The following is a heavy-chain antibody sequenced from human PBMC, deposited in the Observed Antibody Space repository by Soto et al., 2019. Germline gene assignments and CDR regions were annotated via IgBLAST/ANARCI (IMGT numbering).Heavy chain of an antibody. CDR3: ARGYYHINWFYP. J-gene: IGHJ5*02. D-gene: IGHD2-21*01. V-gene: IGHV3-7*01. Sequence: GGSLRLSCAASGFSFGSYWMSWVRQPPGKGLEWVANIKQDGSEEYYLDSVKGRFTISRDNVKNELYLQMNSLRAEDTAVYYCARGYYHINWFYPWGQGTLVTVSS. CDR1: GFSFGSYW. CDR2: IKQDGSEE.